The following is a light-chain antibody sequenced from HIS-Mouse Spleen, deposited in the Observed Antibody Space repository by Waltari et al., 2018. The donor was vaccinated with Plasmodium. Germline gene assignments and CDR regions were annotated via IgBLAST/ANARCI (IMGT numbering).Light chain of an antibody. V-gene: IGKV3-15*01. Sequence: EIVITHSPPTLPVSPGERSTPSCRASQSVSSNLAWYQQKPGQAPRLLIYGASTRATGIPARFSGSGSGTEFTLTISSLQSEDFAVYYCQQYNNWSFTFGPGTKVDIK. CDR3: QQYNNWSFT. CDR2: GAS. CDR1: QSVSSN. J-gene: IGKJ3*01.